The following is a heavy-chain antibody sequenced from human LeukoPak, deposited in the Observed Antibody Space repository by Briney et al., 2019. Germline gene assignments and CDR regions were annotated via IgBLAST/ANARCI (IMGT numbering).Heavy chain of an antibody. CDR1: GFTFSSYW. CDR2: INSDGSST. CDR3: ARDVDTATLFDY. J-gene: IGHJ4*02. D-gene: IGHD5-18*01. Sequence: GGSLRLSCAASGFTFSSYWMHWVRQAPGKGLVWVSRINSDGSSTSYADPVKSRFTISRDNAKNTLYLQMNSLRAEDTAVYYCARDVDTATLFDYWGQGTLVTVSS. V-gene: IGHV3-74*01.